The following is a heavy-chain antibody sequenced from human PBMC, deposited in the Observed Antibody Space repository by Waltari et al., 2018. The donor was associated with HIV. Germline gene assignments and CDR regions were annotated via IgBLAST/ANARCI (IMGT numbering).Heavy chain of an antibody. D-gene: IGHD2-21*01. V-gene: IGHV5-51*03. J-gene: IGHJ6*02. CDR2: SKPGYSHT. Sequence: ELHLEQSGADVNKPGESLEISCKASGYTFTSYPLGWGRQMPGKGLEWMGISKPGYSHTRYSPSFQGQVTISADKSITTVYLQWSTLKTSYTAIYYCARDVRVLQPSVAIGGMDVWGQGTSVTVSS. CDR1: GYTFTSYP. CDR3: ARDVRVLQPSVAIGGMDV.